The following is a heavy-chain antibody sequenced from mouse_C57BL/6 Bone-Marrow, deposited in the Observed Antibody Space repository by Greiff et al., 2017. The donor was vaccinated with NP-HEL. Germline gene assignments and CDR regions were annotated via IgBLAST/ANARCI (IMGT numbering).Heavy chain of an antibody. V-gene: IGHV1-55*01. D-gene: IGHD1-1*01. Sequence: QVQLKQPGAELVKPGASVKMSCKASGYTFTSYWLTWVKQRPGQGLEWIGDIFPGSGSTNYNEKFKSKATLTVDTSSSTAYMQLSSLTSEDSAVYYCARWSTTVVPPFAYWGKGTLVTVSA. CDR3: ARWSTTVVPPFAY. CDR1: GYTFTSYW. J-gene: IGHJ3*01. CDR2: IFPGSGST.